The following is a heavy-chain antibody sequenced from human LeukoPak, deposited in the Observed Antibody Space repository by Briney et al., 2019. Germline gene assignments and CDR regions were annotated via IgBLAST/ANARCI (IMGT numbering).Heavy chain of an antibody. J-gene: IGHJ4*02. D-gene: IGHD6-6*01. CDR1: GYTFTSYY. CDR3: AREVDSQEYSLAGLDY. V-gene: IGHV1-46*01. CDR2: INPSGGST. Sequence: ASVKVSCKASGYTFTSYYMHWVRQAPGQGLEWMGIINPSGGSTSYAQKFQGRVTMTRDTSTSTVYMELSSLRSEDTAVYYCAREVDSQEYSLAGLDYWGQGTLVTVSS.